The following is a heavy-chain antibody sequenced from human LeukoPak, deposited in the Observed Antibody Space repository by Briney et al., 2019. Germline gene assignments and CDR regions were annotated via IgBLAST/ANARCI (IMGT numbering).Heavy chain of an antibody. D-gene: IGHD6-19*01. CDR1: GFTFSSYG. Sequence: PGGSLRLSCAASGFTFSSYGMHWVRKAPGKGLEWVAVIWYDGSNKYYADSVKGRFTISRDNSKNTLYLQMNSLRAEDTAVYYCAKDSSGWYGKAFQHWGQGTLVTVSS. CDR2: IWYDGSNK. J-gene: IGHJ1*01. V-gene: IGHV3-33*06. CDR3: AKDSSGWYGKAFQH.